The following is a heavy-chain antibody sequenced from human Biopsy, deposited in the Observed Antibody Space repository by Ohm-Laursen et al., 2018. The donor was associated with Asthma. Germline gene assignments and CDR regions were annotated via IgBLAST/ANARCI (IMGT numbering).Heavy chain of an antibody. V-gene: IGHV1-69*13. J-gene: IGHJ4*02. CDR2: INSVFGTT. D-gene: IGHD2-2*01. Sequence: GASEKASCKSLGGTFNTYVIGWVRQAPGQGLEWMGGINSVFGTTTYPQKFQDRVTITADDSTSTVYMELGSLRSEDTAVYYCARKAGSCISRTCYSLDFWGQGTLVTVSS. CDR3: ARKAGSCISRTCYSLDF. CDR1: GGTFNTYV.